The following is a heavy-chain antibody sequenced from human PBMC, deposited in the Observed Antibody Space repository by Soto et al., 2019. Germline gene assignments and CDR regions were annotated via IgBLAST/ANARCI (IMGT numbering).Heavy chain of an antibody. J-gene: IGHJ6*02. CDR2: INHSGST. D-gene: IGHD5-12*01. V-gene: IGHV4-34*01. Sequence: TSETLSLTCAVYGGSFSGYYWSWIRQPPGKGLEWIGEINHSGSTRYSPSFQGQVTISADKSISTAYLQWSSLKASDTAMYYCARHAYSGYEAGDYYYYYGMDVWGQGTTVTVSS. CDR1: GGSFSGYY. CDR3: ARHAYSGYEAGDYYYYYGMDV.